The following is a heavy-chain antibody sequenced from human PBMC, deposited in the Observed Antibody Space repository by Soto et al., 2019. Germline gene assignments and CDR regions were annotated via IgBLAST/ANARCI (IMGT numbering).Heavy chain of an antibody. CDR3: AREIGSSGQKKTGYYGMDV. D-gene: IGHD6-19*01. CDR2: IWYDGSNK. J-gene: IGHJ6*02. V-gene: IGHV3-33*01. Sequence: GGSLRLSCAASGFTFSSYGMHWVRQAPGKGLEWVAVIWYDGSNKYYADSVKGRFTISRDNSKNTLYLQMNSLRAEDTAVYYCAREIGSSGQKKTGYYGMDVWGQGTTVTVS. CDR1: GFTFSSYG.